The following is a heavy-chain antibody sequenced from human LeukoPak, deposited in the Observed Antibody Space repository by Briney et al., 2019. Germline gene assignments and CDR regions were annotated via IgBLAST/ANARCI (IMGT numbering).Heavy chain of an antibody. J-gene: IGHJ4*02. CDR2: ISGSGGST. V-gene: IGHV3-23*01. D-gene: IGHD2-21*01. CDR1: GFTFSSYA. CDR3: AKVGVSVVIAHFDY. Sequence: GGSLRLPCAASGFTFSSYAMSWVRQAPGKGLEWVSAISGSGGSTYYADSVKGRFTISRDNSKNTLYLQMNSLRAEDTAVYYCAKVGVSVVIAHFDYWGQGTLVTVSS.